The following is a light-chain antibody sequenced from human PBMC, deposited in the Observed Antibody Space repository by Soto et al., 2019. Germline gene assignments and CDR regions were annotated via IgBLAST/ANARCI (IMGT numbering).Light chain of an antibody. CDR1: QSVSSN. Sequence: EIVMTQSPATLSASPGERATLSCRASQSVSSNLAWYQQKPGQAPSLLIYGASTRATGIPARFSGSGSGTEVTLTISLLQSEDFAVYYWQQYNNWPPWTFGQGTKVEIK. J-gene: IGKJ1*01. V-gene: IGKV3-15*01. CDR3: QQYNNWPPWT. CDR2: GAS.